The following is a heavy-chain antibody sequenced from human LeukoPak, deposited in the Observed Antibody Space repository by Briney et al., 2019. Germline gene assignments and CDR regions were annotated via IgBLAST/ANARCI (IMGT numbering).Heavy chain of an antibody. CDR2: ISWNSANI. CDR1: GFTFDDYA. CDR3: AKGNWMGYGYFDY. D-gene: IGHD5-18*01. Sequence: PGRSLRLSCAASGFTFDDYAMHWVRLAPGKGLGWVSGISWNSANIDYADSVKGRFTISRDNAKNSLFLLMNSLITEDTALYYCAKGNWMGYGYFDYWGQGTLVTVSS. J-gene: IGHJ4*02. V-gene: IGHV3-9*01.